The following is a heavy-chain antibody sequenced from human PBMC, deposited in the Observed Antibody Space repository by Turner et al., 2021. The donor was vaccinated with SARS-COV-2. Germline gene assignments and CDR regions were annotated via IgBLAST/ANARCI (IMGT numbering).Heavy chain of an antibody. CDR1: CYTFTSYG. Sequence: VQLVHSGSEVQMPGSSVNVACQASCYTFTSYGISWVRQAPGQGLEWMGWISAYNGNTNYAQKHQGRVTMTTDTSTSTDDMELRSLRSDDTAVYYCARAWGEGTVVAGTIDYWGQGTLVTVSS. D-gene: IGHD6-19*01. CDR2: ISAYNGNT. J-gene: IGHJ4*02. V-gene: IGHV1-18*01. CDR3: ARAWGEGTVVAGTIDY.